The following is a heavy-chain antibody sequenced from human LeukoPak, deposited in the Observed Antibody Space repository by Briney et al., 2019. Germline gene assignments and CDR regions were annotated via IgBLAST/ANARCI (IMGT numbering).Heavy chain of an antibody. D-gene: IGHD2-8*01. J-gene: IGHJ4*01. CDR3: STDPRLLIY. CDR2: ISSSGSTI. V-gene: IGHV3-48*03. Sequence: GGSLRLSCAASGFTFSSYEMNWVRQAPGKGLEWVSYISSSGSTIYYADSVKGRFTISRDNAKNSLYLQMNSLRPEDTALYYCSTDPRLLIYWGHGTLVTVAS. CDR1: GFTFSSYE.